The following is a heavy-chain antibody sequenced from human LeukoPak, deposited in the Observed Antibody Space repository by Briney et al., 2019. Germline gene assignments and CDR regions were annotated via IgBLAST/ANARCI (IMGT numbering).Heavy chain of an antibody. D-gene: IGHD3-16*02. CDR1: GFTFSDYY. Sequence: PGGSLRLSCAASGFTFSDYYMSWIRQAPGKGLEWVSYISNSGSTIYYADSVKGRFTISRDNAKNSLYLQMNSLRAEDTAVYYCARERAYDYVWGSYRQSDYWGQGTLVTVSS. J-gene: IGHJ4*02. CDR3: ARERAYDYVWGSYRQSDY. CDR2: ISNSGSTI. V-gene: IGHV3-11*04.